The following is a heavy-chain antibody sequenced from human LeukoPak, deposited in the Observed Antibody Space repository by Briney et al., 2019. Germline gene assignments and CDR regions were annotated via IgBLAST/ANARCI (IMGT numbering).Heavy chain of an antibody. J-gene: IGHJ6*03. CDR2: MYYSGST. V-gene: IGHV4-59*01. CDR3: AGRSYSSYYYYMDV. CDR1: GFTFDDYA. D-gene: IGHD3-10*01. Sequence: GSLRLSCAASGFTFDDYAMHWVRQAPGKGLEWIGYMYYSGSTDYNPSLKSRVTMSMDTSKNQFSLKLYSVTAADTAVYYCAGRSYSSYYYYMDVWGKGTTVAVSS.